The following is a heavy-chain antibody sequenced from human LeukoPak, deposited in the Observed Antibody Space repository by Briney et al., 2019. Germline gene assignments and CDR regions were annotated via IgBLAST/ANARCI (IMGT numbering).Heavy chain of an antibody. CDR2: MNPNSGDT. V-gene: IGHV1-8*01. Sequence: GASVKVSCKASGYTFTNYEINWVRQATGQGLEWMGWMNPNSGDTAYAQKFQGGIAMTRSTSISTAYMELSSLRSEDTAVYYCARGLGSYDSSELTWPMISFWGQGTVVTVSS. D-gene: IGHD3-22*01. CDR1: GYTFTNYE. J-gene: IGHJ4*02. CDR3: ARGLGSYDSSELTWPMISF.